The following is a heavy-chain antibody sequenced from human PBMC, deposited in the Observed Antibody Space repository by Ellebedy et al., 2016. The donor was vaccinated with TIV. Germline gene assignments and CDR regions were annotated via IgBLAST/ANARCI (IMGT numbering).Heavy chain of an antibody. Sequence: GGSLRLSCAASGFTFSSYWMTWVRQAPGKGLEWVANIKQDGSEKYYVDSVKGRFTISRDNAKNSLYLQMNSLRAEDTAVYYCARDGITMIVVVNHFDYWGQGTLVTVSP. CDR1: GFTFSSYW. CDR3: ARDGITMIVVVNHFDY. J-gene: IGHJ4*02. V-gene: IGHV3-7*01. CDR2: IKQDGSEK. D-gene: IGHD3-22*01.